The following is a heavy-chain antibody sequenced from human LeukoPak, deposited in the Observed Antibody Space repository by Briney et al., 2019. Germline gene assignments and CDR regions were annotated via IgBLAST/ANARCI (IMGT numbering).Heavy chain of an antibody. CDR2: IYYSGST. J-gene: IGHJ4*02. CDR3: ARGYSSSWYITHYFDY. Sequence: SETLSLTCTVSGGSISSYYWSWIRQPPGKGLEWIGYIYYSGSTNYNPSLKSRVTISADTSKNQFSLKLSSVTAADTAVYYCARGYSSSWYITHYFDYWGQGTLVTVSS. D-gene: IGHD6-13*01. CDR1: GGSISSYY. V-gene: IGHV4-59*01.